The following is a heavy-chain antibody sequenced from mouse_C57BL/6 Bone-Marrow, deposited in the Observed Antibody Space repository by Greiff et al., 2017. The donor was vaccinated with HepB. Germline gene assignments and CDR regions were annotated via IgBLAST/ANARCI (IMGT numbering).Heavy chain of an antibody. CDR2: ISYDGSN. CDR1: GYSITSGYY. V-gene: IGHV3-6*01. CDR3: ARNGYAFDY. D-gene: IGHD2-2*01. Sequence: DVHLVESGPGLVKPSQSLSLTCSVTGYSITSGYYWNWIRQSPGNKLEWMGYISYDGSNNYNPSLKNRISITRDTSKNQFFLKLNSVTTEDTATYYCARNGYAFDYWGQGTTLTVSS. J-gene: IGHJ2*01.